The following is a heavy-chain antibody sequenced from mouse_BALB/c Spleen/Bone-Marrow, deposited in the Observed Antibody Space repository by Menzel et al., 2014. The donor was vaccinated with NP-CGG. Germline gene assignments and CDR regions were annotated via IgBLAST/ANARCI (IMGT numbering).Heavy chain of an antibody. CDR1: GFTFSDYY. J-gene: IGHJ2*01. Sequence: EVKLMESGGGLVKPGGSLKLSCAASGFTFSDYYMYWVRRTPEKRLEWVATISDGGSYTCYPDSVKGRFTISRDNAKNNLYLQMSSLKSEDTAMYYCARGSSYFDYWGQGTTLTVSS. V-gene: IGHV5-4*02. CDR2: ISDGGSYT. D-gene: IGHD1-1*01. CDR3: ARGSSYFDY.